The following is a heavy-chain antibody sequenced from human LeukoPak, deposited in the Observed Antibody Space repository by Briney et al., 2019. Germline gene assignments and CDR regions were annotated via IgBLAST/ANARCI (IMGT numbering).Heavy chain of an antibody. CDR3: ARDPWSIAVAGTGAFDI. CDR1: GGSISSGSYY. D-gene: IGHD6-19*01. V-gene: IGHV4-61*02. J-gene: IGHJ3*02. CDR2: IYTSGST. Sequence: SQTLSLTCTVSGGSISSGSYYWSWIRQPAGKGLEWIGRIYTSGSTNYNPSLKSRVTISVETSKNQFSLKLSSVTAADTAVYYCARDPWSIAVAGTGAFDIWGQGTMVTVSS.